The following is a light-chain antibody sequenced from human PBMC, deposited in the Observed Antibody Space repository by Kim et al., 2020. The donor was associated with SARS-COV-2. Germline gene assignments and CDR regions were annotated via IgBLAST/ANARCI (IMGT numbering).Light chain of an antibody. CDR3: QQYNILWT. Sequence: DIQMTQSPSTLSASVGDRVTITCRASQSISTWLAWYQQKPGKAHKLLIYKASTLESGVPSRFSGSGSGTEFTLTITSLQPDDFATYYCQQYNILWTFGQGTKVDIK. CDR1: QSISTW. CDR2: KAS. V-gene: IGKV1-5*03. J-gene: IGKJ1*01.